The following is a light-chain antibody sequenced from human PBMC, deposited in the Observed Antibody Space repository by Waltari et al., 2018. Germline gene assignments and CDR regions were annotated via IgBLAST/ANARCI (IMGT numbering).Light chain of an antibody. CDR3: QSYDGGLTAWV. J-gene: IGLJ3*02. CDR1: SSNIGAGYD. V-gene: IGLV1-40*01. CDR2: GNR. Sequence: QSVLTQPPSVSGAPGQRVTISCTGSSSNIGAGYDVHWYQQVPGTAPKLLIFGNRKRPSGGPDRFSGSKSGTSASLAITALQPEDEADYYCQSYDGGLTAWVFGGGTKLTVL.